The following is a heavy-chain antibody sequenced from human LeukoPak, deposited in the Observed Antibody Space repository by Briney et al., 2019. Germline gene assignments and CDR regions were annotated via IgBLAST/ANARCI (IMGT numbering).Heavy chain of an antibody. CDR2: ISSSGGNT. J-gene: IGHJ4*02. CDR3: AKGVYDYVWGSYRPSDY. V-gene: IGHV3-23*01. Sequence: GGSLRLSCAASGFTFSSYNMSWVRQAPGKGLEWVSAISSSGGNTYYADSVKGRFTISRDNSKKTLYMQMNSPRAEDTAIYYCAKGVYDYVWGSYRPSDYWGQETLVTVSS. D-gene: IGHD3-16*02. CDR1: GFTFSSYN.